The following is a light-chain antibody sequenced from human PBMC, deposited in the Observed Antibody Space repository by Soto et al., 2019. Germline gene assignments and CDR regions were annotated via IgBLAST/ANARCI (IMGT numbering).Light chain of an antibody. CDR1: SANIGAGYD. Sequence: QSVLTQPPSVSGAPGQRVTISCTGSSANIGAGYDVHWYQQRPGTAPKLLSFGNINRPSGVPDRFSGSKSGTSASLAITRLQAEDEGDYYCQYYDSTLSARYVFGTGTKVTVL. CDR3: QYYDSTLSARYV. V-gene: IGLV1-40*01. J-gene: IGLJ1*01. CDR2: GNI.